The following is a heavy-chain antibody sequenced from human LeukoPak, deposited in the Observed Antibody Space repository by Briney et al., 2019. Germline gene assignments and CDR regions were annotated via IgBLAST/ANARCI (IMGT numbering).Heavy chain of an antibody. Sequence: SETLSLTCTVSGDSISSYYWSWIRQPPGKGLEWIGYIYYSGYTKYNPSLKSRVTISVDTSKNQFSLKLSSVTAADTAVYYCARASMLAGYMDVWGKGTTVTVSS. CDR3: ARASMLAGYMDV. J-gene: IGHJ6*03. CDR2: IYYSGYT. D-gene: IGHD6-19*01. V-gene: IGHV4-59*01. CDR1: GDSISSYY.